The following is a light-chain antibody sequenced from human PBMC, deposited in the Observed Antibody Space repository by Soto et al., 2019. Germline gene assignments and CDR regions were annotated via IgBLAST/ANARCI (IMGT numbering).Light chain of an antibody. CDR1: QSVSSVY. Sequence: EIVLTQSPGTLSLSPGEIATLSCRASQSVSSVYLAWYQQKPGQAPRLLVYGASSRATGIPDRFSGSGSGTDFTLSISRLEPDDFAVYCCQLYGKSPITFGQATKVDIK. V-gene: IGKV3-20*01. CDR2: GAS. CDR3: QLYGKSPIT. J-gene: IGKJ1*01.